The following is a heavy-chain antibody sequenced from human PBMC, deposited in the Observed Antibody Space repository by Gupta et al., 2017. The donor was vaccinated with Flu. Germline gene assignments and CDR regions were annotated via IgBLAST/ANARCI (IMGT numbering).Heavy chain of an antibody. CDR2: ISSSSSYI. CDR1: GFTFSSYS. D-gene: IGHD3-3*01. J-gene: IGHJ4*02. V-gene: IGHV3-21*01. CDR3: ARVNGIPISPVDY. Sequence: EVQLVESGGGLVKPGGSLRLSCAASGFTFSSYSMIWVRQAPGKGLEWVSSISSSSSYIYYADSVKGRFTISRDNAKNSLYLQMNSLRAEDTAVYYCARVNGIPISPVDYWGQGTLVTVSS.